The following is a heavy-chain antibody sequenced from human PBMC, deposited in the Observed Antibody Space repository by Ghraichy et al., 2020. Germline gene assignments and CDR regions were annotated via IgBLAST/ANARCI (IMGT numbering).Heavy chain of an antibody. CDR1: GGSFSGYY. V-gene: IGHV4-34*01. CDR2: INHSGST. D-gene: IGHD5-18*01. Sequence: SETLSLTCAVYGGSFSGYYWSWIRQPPGKGLEWIGEINHSGSTNYNPSLKSRVTISVDTSKNQFSLKLSSVTAADTAVYYCARVKRGYSYGREEEFDYWGQGTLVTVSS. CDR3: ARVKRGYSYGREEEFDY. J-gene: IGHJ4*02.